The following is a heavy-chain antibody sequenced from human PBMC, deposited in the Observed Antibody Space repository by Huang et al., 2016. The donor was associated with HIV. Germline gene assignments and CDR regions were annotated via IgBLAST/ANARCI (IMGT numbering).Heavy chain of an antibody. CDR1: VFTFSDYY. CDR3: ARSSGELGAPHN. V-gene: IGHV3-11*01. CDR2: ISSSGSDI. Sequence: QVQLVESGGGLVKPGGSLRLSCAASVFTFSDYYMSWIRQAPGKRLGWVAYISSSGSDIYYTDSVKGRFTISRDNAKNSLYLQMNSLRAEDTAVYYCARSSGELGAPHNWGQGTLVTVSS. D-gene: IGHD1-26*01. J-gene: IGHJ4*02.